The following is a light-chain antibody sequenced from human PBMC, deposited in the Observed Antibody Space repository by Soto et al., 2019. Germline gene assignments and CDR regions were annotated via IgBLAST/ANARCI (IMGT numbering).Light chain of an antibody. V-gene: IGLV2-14*01. CDR2: EVS. CDR3: SSYTSSSTLV. Sequence: QSALTQPASLSGSPGQSSTISCTGTSSDVGDYNYVSWYQQPPGKAPKLMIYEVSNRPSGVSDRFSGSKSGNTASLIISGLQAEDEAEYYCSSYTSSSTLVFGGGTKLTVL. J-gene: IGLJ2*01. CDR1: SSDVGDYNY.